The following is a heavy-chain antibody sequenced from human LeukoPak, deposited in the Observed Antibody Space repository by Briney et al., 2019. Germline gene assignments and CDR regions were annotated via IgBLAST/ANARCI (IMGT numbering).Heavy chain of an antibody. CDR2: IYYSGST. CDR3: AGSYGDYWFDP. J-gene: IGHJ5*02. Sequence: PSETLSLTCTVSGGSISSSGYYWGWIRQPPGKGLEWIGRIYYSGSTYYNPFLTSRVTISVDTSKNQFSLKLSSVTAADTAVYYCAGSYGDYWFDPWGQGTLVTVSS. D-gene: IGHD4-17*01. V-gene: IGHV4-39*01. CDR1: GGSISSSGYY.